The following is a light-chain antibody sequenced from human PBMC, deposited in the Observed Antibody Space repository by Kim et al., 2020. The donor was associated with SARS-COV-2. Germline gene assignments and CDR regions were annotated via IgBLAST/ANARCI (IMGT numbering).Light chain of an antibody. CDR3: RQHNTYPIT. J-gene: IGKJ5*01. CDR2: GAS. V-gene: IGKV1-17*01. CDR1: QDIRND. Sequence: DIQMTQSPSSLSASVGDRVTITCRARQDIRNDLGWYQQSPGRAPKRLIYGASSLQSGVPSRFSGTGSGTEFTLTISSLQPEDFATYFCRQHNTYPITFGQGTRLDIK.